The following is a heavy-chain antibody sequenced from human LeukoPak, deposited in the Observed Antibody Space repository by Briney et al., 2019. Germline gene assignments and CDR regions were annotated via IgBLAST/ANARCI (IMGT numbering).Heavy chain of an antibody. CDR2: INPSGGST. D-gene: IGHD2-8*01. CDR3: ARDRGKGYCTNGVCPRDYYYMDV. J-gene: IGHJ6*03. V-gene: IGHV1-46*01. CDR1: GYTFTSYY. Sequence: ASVKVSCKASGYTFTSYYMHWVRQAPGQGLEWMGIINPSGGSTSYAQKFQGRVTMTRDTSTSTVYMELSSLRSEDTAVYYCARDRGKGYCTNGVCPRDYYYMDVWGKGTTVTVSS.